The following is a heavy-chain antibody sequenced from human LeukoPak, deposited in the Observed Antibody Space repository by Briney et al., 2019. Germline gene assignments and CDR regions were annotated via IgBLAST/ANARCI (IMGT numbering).Heavy chain of an antibody. Sequence: SETLSLTCTVSGGSISSSSYYWGWIRQPPGKGLEWIGSIYYSGSTNYNPSLKSRVTISVDTSKNQFSLKLSSVTAADTAVYYCARDHSGSGGNLASAGLGDAFDIWGQGTMVTVSS. CDR2: IYYSGST. J-gene: IGHJ3*02. V-gene: IGHV4-39*07. CDR3: ARDHSGSGGNLASAGLGDAFDI. CDR1: GGSISSSSYY. D-gene: IGHD4-23*01.